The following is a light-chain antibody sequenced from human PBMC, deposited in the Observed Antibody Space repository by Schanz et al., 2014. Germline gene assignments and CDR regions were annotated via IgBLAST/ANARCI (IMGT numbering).Light chain of an antibody. J-gene: IGKJ4*01. CDR1: QSISSY. V-gene: IGKV1-39*01. CDR3: QQSYSTLRT. CDR2: AAS. Sequence: DIQMTQSPSSLSASVGDRVTITCRASQSISSYLNWYQQKPGKAPKLLIYAASSLQSGVPSRFSGSGSGTDCTLTISSLQPEDFATYYCQQSYSTLRTFGGGTKVEIK.